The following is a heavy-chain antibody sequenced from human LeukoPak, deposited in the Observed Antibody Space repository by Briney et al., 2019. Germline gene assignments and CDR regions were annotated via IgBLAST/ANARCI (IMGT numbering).Heavy chain of an antibody. Sequence: AGGSLRLSCAASGFTFSSYGMSWVRQAPGKGLEWVSAISGSGGSTYYADSVKGRFTISRDNSKNTLYLQMNSLRAEDTAVYYCAPITVVKGVFDYWGQGTLVTVSS. D-gene: IGHD2-21*01. V-gene: IGHV3-23*01. CDR1: GFTFSSYG. J-gene: IGHJ4*02. CDR3: APITVVKGVFDY. CDR2: ISGSGGST.